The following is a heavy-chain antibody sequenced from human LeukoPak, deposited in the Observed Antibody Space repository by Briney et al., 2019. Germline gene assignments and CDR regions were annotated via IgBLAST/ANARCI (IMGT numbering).Heavy chain of an antibody. V-gene: IGHV3-21*01. CDR3: ARAGGSTVSHSDY. D-gene: IGHD4-17*01. CDR2: ISSSSSYI. J-gene: IGHJ4*02. CDR1: GFTFSSYS. Sequence: PGGSLRLSCAASGFTFSSYSMNWVRQAPGKGLEWVSSISSSSSYIYYADSVKGRFTISRDNAKNSLYLQMNSLRAEDTAVYYCARAGGSTVSHSDYWGQGTLVTVSS.